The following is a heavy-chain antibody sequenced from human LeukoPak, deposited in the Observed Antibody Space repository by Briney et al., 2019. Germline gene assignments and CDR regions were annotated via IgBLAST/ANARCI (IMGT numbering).Heavy chain of an antibody. D-gene: IGHD3-10*01. CDR3: ARDQVPSWGFDP. CDR1: GGSFSGYY. CDR2: IYYSGST. Sequence: SETLSLTCAVYGGSFSGYYWSWIRQPPGKGLEWIGYIYYSGSTNYNPSLKSRVTISVDTSKNQFSLKLSSVTAADTAVYYCARDQVPSWGFDPWGQGTLVTVSS. J-gene: IGHJ5*02. V-gene: IGHV4-59*01.